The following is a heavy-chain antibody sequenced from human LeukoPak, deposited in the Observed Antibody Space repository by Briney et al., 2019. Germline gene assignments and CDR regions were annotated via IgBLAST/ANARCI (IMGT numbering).Heavy chain of an antibody. D-gene: IGHD2-2*01. Sequence: QSGGSLRLSCAASGFTFSSYAMSWVRQAPGKGLEWVSAISGSGGSTYYADSVKGRFTISRDNSKNTLYLQMNSLRAEDTAVYYCAWVVPAVISPEYFQHWGQGTLVTVSS. CDR2: ISGSGGST. J-gene: IGHJ1*01. V-gene: IGHV3-23*01. CDR1: GFTFSSYA. CDR3: AWVVPAVISPEYFQH.